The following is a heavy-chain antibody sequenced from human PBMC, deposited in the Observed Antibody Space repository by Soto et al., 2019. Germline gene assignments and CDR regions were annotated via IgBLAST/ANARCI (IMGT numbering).Heavy chain of an antibody. CDR2: ISYDGSNK. J-gene: IGHJ4*02. V-gene: IGHV3-30-3*01. Sequence: SCKASGYTFTSYAMHWVRQAPGKGLEWVAVISYDGSNKYYADSVKGRFTISRDNSKNTLYLQMNSLRAEDTAVYYCARAYYDSSGYYPRTYYFDYWGQGTLVTVSS. CDR1: GYTFTSYA. CDR3: ARAYYDSSGYYPRTYYFDY. D-gene: IGHD3-22*01.